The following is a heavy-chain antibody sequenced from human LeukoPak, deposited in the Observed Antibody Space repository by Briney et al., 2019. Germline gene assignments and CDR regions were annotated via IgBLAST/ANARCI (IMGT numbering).Heavy chain of an antibody. D-gene: IGHD3-10*02. J-gene: IGHJ6*04. CDR3: AKDGRCSCSGYQYGMDV. CDR1: GFTFRSYA. V-gene: IGHV3-23*01. CDR2: ISGSDADT. Sequence: PGGSLRLSCSASGFTFRSYAMSWVRQAPGKGLEWVSGISGSDADTYYADSVKGRFTIPRDNSNNTLYLQMNGLRAEDTAVYYCAKDGRCSCSGYQYGMDVWGKGTTVTVSS.